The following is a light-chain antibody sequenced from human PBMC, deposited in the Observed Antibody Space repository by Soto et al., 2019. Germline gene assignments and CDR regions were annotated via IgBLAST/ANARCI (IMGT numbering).Light chain of an antibody. V-gene: IGKV3D-15*01. CDR2: GAS. CDR3: QQYNNWPLT. Sequence: EIVITQSPATLSVSPRARATLSCRASQSISSNLAWYQQKPGQAPRLLIYGASTRATDVPARFSGSGSGTEFTLTITSLQSEDFAVYCCQQYNNWPLTFGPGARLEIK. CDR1: QSISSN. J-gene: IGKJ5*01.